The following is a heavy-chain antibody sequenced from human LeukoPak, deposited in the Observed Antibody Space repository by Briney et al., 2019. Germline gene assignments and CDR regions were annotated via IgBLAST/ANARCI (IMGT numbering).Heavy chain of an antibody. D-gene: IGHD3-22*01. CDR1: AFTVSSNY. CDR3: ALTYYYDSSGYIFDY. J-gene: IGHJ4*02. CDR2: IYSGGST. V-gene: IGHV3-53*01. Sequence: PAGSLRRYCAASAFTVSSNYMSWVRQAPGKGLLWVSVIYSGGSTYYADSVKGRFTISRDNSKITLYLQMNSLRAEDTAVYYCALTYYYDSSGYIFDYWGQGTLVTVSS.